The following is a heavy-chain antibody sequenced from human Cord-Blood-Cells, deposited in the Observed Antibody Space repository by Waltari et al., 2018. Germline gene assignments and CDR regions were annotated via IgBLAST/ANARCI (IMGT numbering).Heavy chain of an antibody. CDR3: ARGGAQFPRDAFDI. J-gene: IGHJ3*02. CDR1: GFTVSSNY. Sequence: EVQLVESGGGWVQPGGSLRLACAASGFTVSSNYMSWGRQAPGKGLEWVSVIYSGGSTYYADSVKGRFTISRHNSKNTLYLQMNSLRAEDTAVYYCARGGAQFPRDAFDIWGQGTMVTVSS. D-gene: IGHD2-21*01. CDR2: IYSGGST. V-gene: IGHV3-53*04.